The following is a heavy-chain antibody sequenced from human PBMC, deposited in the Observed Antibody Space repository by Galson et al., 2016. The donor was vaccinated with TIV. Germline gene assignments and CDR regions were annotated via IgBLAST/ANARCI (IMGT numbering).Heavy chain of an antibody. J-gene: IGHJ3*01. V-gene: IGHV4-59*01. CDR3: ALDLVLGVFDV. CDR1: SDSIFNFY. Sequence: SETLSLTCTISSDSIFNFYVSWIRQPPGKGLEWIAYISDSGRSNKSPSLESRVTISVDTSKKQISLKLKSVTAADTADYYWALDLVLGVFDVWGQGTMVSVSS. D-gene: IGHD2-8*02. CDR2: ISDSGRS.